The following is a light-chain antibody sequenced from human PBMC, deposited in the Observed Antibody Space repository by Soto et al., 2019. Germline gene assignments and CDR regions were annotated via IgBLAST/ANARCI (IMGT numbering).Light chain of an antibody. J-gene: IGKJ5*01. Sequence: DIQMTQSPSTLSASVGDRVTIACQASQSISSYLAWYQQKPGKAPNLLIYKASNLASGVPSRFTGGGSGTDFTLTINSLQPDDSATYFCQQYNSYSYTFGQGTRLEIK. CDR2: KAS. V-gene: IGKV1-5*03. CDR1: QSISSY. CDR3: QQYNSYSYT.